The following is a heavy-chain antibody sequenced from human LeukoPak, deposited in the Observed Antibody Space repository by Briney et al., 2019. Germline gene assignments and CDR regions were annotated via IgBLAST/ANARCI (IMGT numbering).Heavy chain of an antibody. CDR3: ARDYPLLLWFGELLALDAFDI. CDR2: ISAYNGNT. J-gene: IGHJ3*02. CDR1: GYTFTSYG. Sequence: ASVKVSCKASGYTFTSYGISWVRQAPGQGLEWMGWISAYNGNTNYAQKLQGRVTMTTDTSTSTAYMELRSLRSDDTAVYYCARDYPLLLWFGELLALDAFDIWGQGTMVTVSS. V-gene: IGHV1-18*01. D-gene: IGHD3-10*01.